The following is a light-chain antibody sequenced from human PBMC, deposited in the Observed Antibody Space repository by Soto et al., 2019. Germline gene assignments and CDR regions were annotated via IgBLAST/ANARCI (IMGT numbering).Light chain of an antibody. CDR1: QSVLYSSNNKNY. J-gene: IGKJ4*01. CDR2: WAS. Sequence: DIVMTQSPDSLAVSPGERATINCKSSQSVLYSSNNKNYLAWYQQKPGQPPKLLIYWASTRESGVPDRFSGSGSGTDFTLTISSLQAEDVAVYYCQQDYSTPLTFGGGTKVEIK. CDR3: QQDYSTPLT. V-gene: IGKV4-1*01.